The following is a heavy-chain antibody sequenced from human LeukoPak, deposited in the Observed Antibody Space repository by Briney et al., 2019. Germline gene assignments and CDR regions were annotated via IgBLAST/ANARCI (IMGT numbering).Heavy chain of an antibody. J-gene: IGHJ6*03. Sequence: GGSLRLSCAASGFHFRSYSMNWVRQAPGKGLEWVSSISGSSTYLYYADSVKGRFTISRDNAKNSLYLQMNSLRAEDTGVYYCARDYHNYMDVWGKGTTVTVSS. V-gene: IGHV3-21*01. CDR3: ARDYHNYMDV. CDR2: ISGSSTYL. CDR1: GFHFRSYS.